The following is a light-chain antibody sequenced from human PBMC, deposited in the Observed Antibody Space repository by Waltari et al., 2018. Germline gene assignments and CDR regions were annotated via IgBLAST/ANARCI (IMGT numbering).Light chain of an antibody. CDR1: SGHSYYA. CDR2: VNSDGSH. Sequence: QLVLTQSPSASASLGASVSLTCTLSSGHSYYAIAWHQQQPQKGPRYLMKVNSDGSHTKGELIPDRFSGSSSGAERYLTISSLQSEDAADYYCQTWGTGIWVFGGGTKLTVL. V-gene: IGLV4-69*01. CDR3: QTWGTGIWV. J-gene: IGLJ3*02.